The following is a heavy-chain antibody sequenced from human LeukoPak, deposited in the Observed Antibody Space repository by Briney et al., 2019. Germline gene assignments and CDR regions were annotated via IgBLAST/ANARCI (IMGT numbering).Heavy chain of an antibody. Sequence: ASVKVSCKASGYTFTGYYMHWVRQAPGQGLEWMGWINPNSGGTNYAQKFQGRVTMTRDTSISTAYMELSRLRSDDTAVYYCARDRAVAGTRRFDYWGQGTLVTVSS. CDR2: INPNSGGT. D-gene: IGHD6-19*01. V-gene: IGHV1-2*02. CDR3: ARDRAVAGTRRFDY. J-gene: IGHJ4*02. CDR1: GYTFTGYY.